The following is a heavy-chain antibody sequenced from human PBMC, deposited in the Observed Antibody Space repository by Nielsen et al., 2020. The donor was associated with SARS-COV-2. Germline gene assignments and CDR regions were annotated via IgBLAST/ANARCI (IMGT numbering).Heavy chain of an antibody. D-gene: IGHD3-22*01. V-gene: IGHV1-3*01. Sequence: ASVKVSCKSSGYTFTTNAIHWVRQAPGQWLEWMGWINAGNGNTKYSQKFQGRVTITRDTSASTAYMELSSLRSEDTAVYYCARDRSGYYSDYFDYWGQGTLVTVSS. CDR1: GYTFTTNA. CDR2: INAGNGNT. CDR3: ARDRSGYYSDYFDY. J-gene: IGHJ4*02.